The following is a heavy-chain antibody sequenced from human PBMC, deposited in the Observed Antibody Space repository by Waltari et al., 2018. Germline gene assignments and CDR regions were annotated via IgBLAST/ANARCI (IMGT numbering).Heavy chain of an antibody. CDR3: NGRDDYNGGH. Sequence: EVQLVESGGRLVQPGRSLSLSCAPSGFSFSEYGISWFRHVPGKGLEWVGFLRSEAYGGTPEYAASVRGRFTISRDDSKGLAYLQMNNLRTEDTAVYYCNGRDDYNGGHWGQGTLVTVSS. V-gene: IGHV3-49*03. D-gene: IGHD4-4*01. CDR1: GFSFSEYG. J-gene: IGHJ4*02. CDR2: LRSEAYGGTP.